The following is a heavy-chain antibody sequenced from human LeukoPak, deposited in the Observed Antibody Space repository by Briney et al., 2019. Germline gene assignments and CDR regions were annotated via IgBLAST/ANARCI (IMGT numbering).Heavy chain of an antibody. Sequence: SVKVSCKASGGTFSSYAISWVRQAPEQGLEWMGGIIPIFGTANYAQKFQGRVTITADESTSTAYMELSSLRSEDTAVYYCAREVGGPAAIPRDYYYYYMDVWGKGTTVTVSS. CDR1: GGTFSSYA. V-gene: IGHV1-69*13. J-gene: IGHJ6*03. CDR2: IIPIFGTA. CDR3: AREVGGPAAIPRDYYYYYMDV. D-gene: IGHD2-2*02.